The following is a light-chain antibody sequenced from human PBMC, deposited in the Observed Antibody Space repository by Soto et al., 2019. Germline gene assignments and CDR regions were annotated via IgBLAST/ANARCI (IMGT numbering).Light chain of an antibody. V-gene: IGLV1-47*01. Sequence: QSVLTQPPSASGTPGQRVTISCSGSSSNIGSNYVFWYQHLPGTAPKLLIYRNNQRPSGVPDRFSGSKSGTSASLAISGLRSEDETDYYCAAWDESLSGVVFGGGTKVTV. CDR2: RNN. CDR3: AAWDESLSGVV. J-gene: IGLJ2*01. CDR1: SSNIGSNY.